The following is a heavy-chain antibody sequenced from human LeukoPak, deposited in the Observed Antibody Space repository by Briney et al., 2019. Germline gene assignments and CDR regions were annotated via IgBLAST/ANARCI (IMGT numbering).Heavy chain of an antibody. D-gene: IGHD6-19*01. J-gene: IGHJ4*02. Sequence: SETLSLTCTVSGGSISTSSYFWGWIRQPPGKGLEWIGSIYYSGITFYNPSLKSRLTISVDTSKNQFSLKLTSVTAADTAIYYCARQEGRTTGWYVHWGQGTLVTVSS. CDR2: IYYSGIT. CDR3: ARQEGRTTGWYVH. V-gene: IGHV4-39*01. CDR1: GGSISTSSYF.